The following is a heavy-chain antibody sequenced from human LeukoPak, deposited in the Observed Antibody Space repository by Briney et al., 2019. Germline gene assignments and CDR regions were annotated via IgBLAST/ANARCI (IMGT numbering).Heavy chain of an antibody. D-gene: IGHD3-3*01. CDR2: IYSGGST. CDR3: ARANRLAWSGYYNYFDY. V-gene: IGHV3-66*01. CDR1: GFTVSSNY. J-gene: IGHJ4*02. Sequence: PGGSLRLSCAASGFTVSSNYMSWVRQAPGKGLEWVSVIYSGGSTYYADSVKGRFTISRDNSKNTLYLQMNSLRAEDTAVYYCARANRLAWSGYYNYFDYWGQGTLVTVSS.